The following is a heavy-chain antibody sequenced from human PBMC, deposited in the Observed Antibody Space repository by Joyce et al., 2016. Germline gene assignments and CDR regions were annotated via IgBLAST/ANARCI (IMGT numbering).Heavy chain of an antibody. V-gene: IGHV4-31*03. D-gene: IGHD5-18*01. CDR2: IYYRGST. J-gene: IGHJ4*02. CDR3: ARGGYSYGSAYNY. CDR1: RGSISGSSFF. Sequence: QVQLQESGPGLVKPSQTLSLTCTVSRGSISGSSFFWSWFRQHPGKGLEVIGYIYYRGSTFYNPSLKSRLNITIDTSKNQFSLRLTSVTAADTAVYYCARGGYSYGSAYNYWGQGTLVTVSS.